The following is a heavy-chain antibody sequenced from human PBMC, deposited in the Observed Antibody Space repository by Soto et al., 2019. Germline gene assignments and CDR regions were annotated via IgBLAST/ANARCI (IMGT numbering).Heavy chain of an antibody. D-gene: IGHD6-19*01. V-gene: IGHV3-74*01. Sequence: GGSLRLSCAASGFTFSSYWMHWVRQAPGKGLVWVSRINSDGSSTSYADSVKGRFTISRDNAKNTLYLQMNSLRAEDTAVYFCATLPPSSGWYYFDYWGQGTLVTVSS. CDR1: GFTFSSYW. CDR2: INSDGSST. CDR3: ATLPPSSGWYYFDY. J-gene: IGHJ4*02.